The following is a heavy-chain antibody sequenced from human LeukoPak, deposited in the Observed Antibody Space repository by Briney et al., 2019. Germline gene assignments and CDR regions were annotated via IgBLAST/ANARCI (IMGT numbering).Heavy chain of an antibody. J-gene: IGHJ3*02. CDR1: GFTFDDYA. CDR3: AKVSPGLTAMVPRGAFDI. Sequence: PGGSLRLSCAASGFTFDDYAMHWVRQAPGKGLEWVSLISGDGGSTYYADSVKGRFTISRDNSKNSLYLQMNSLRTEDTALYYCAKVSPGLTAMVPRGAFDIWGQGTMVTVSS. V-gene: IGHV3-43*02. D-gene: IGHD5-18*01. CDR2: ISGDGGST.